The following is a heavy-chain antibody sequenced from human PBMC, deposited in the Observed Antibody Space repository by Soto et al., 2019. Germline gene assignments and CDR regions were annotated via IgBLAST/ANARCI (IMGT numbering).Heavy chain of an antibody. Sequence: SVKVSCKASGGTFSSYAISWVRQAPGQGLEWMGGIIPIFGTANYAQKFQGRVTITADESTSTAYMELSSLRSEDTAVYYCARPNYGDWPPVNLYYYYYGMDVWGQGTTVTV. CDR2: IIPIFGTA. CDR1: GGTFSSYA. V-gene: IGHV1-69*13. D-gene: IGHD4-17*01. CDR3: ARPNYGDWPPVNLYYYYYGMDV. J-gene: IGHJ6*02.